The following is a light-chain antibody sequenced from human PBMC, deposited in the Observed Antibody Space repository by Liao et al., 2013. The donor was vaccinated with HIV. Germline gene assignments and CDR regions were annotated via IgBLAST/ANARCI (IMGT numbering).Light chain of an antibody. CDR3: QSADSSGTCPV. Sequence: SYELTQAPSVSVSPGQTASITCSGDNLGDKYVCWYQQKPGQSPVLVIYQDSRRSSGIPERFSGSSSGTTVTLTISGVQAEDEADYYCQSADSSGTCPVFGGGTKLTVL. J-gene: IGLJ3*02. V-gene: IGLV3-25*03. CDR1: NLGDKY. CDR2: QDS.